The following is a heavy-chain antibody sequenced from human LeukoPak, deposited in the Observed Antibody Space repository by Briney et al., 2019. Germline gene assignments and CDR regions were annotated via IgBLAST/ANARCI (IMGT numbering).Heavy chain of an antibody. J-gene: IGHJ4*02. CDR2: IYYSGST. CDR3: ARQGGFSFDY. Sequence: SETLSLTCIVSGGSISSSSHYWGWIRQPPGKGMEWIGSIYYSGSTYYNPSLKSRVTISVGTSKNQFSLKLSSVTAADTAVYYCARQGGFSFDYWGQGTLVTVSS. CDR1: GGSISSSSHY. D-gene: IGHD2-15*01. V-gene: IGHV4-39*01.